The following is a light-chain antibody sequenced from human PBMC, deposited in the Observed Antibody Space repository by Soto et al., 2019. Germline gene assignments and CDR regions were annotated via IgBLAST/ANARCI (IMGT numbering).Light chain of an antibody. CDR1: STDVGAYNY. J-gene: IGLJ1*01. V-gene: IGLV2-8*01. Sequence: QSALTQPPSASGSPGQSVTISCTGTSTDVGAYNYVSWYQQRPGKAPKLMIFEVTKRPSGVPDRFSGSKSGNTASLTVSGVQADDEADYYCQSYDISLHNYVFGTGTKLTVL. CDR2: EVT. CDR3: QSYDISLHNYV.